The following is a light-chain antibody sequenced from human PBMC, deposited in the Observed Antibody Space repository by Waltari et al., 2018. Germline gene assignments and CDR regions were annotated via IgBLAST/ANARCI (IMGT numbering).Light chain of an antibody. V-gene: IGKV4-1*01. CDR1: QVVFYTDNNKSY. CDR3: QQANTNTFPPT. J-gene: IGKJ1*01. Sequence: DIVMTQSPDSLAVSLSERATINCKSSQVVFYTDNNKSYLVWYQQKPGQPPKLLISWASTRESGVPDRFIGSGSGTDFTLTISSLQAEDFATYYCQQANTNTFPPTFGQGTKVEIK. CDR2: WAS.